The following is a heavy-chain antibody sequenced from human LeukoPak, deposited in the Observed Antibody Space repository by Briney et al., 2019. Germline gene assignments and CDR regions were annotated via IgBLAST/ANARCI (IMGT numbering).Heavy chain of an antibody. CDR1: GYTFTSYD. Sequence: ASVKVSCKASGYTFTSYDINWVRQATGQGLEWMGWMNPNSGNTGYAQKFQGRVTMTRNTSISTAYMELSSLRSEDTAVYYCARVAICASSTSCPFDYSGQGTLVTVFS. D-gene: IGHD2-2*01. V-gene: IGHV1-8*01. J-gene: IGHJ4*02. CDR2: MNPNSGNT. CDR3: ARVAICASSTSCPFDY.